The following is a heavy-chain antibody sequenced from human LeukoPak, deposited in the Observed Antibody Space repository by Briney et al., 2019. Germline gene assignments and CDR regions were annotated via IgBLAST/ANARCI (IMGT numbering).Heavy chain of an antibody. CDR2: IKQDGSEK. D-gene: IGHD3-10*01. V-gene: IGHV3-7*01. CDR3: ATHSDGFGEFFDY. J-gene: IGHJ4*02. CDR1: GFTFSSYW. Sequence: GGSLRLSCAASGFTFSSYWMSWVRQAPGKGLEWVANIKQDGSEKYYVDSVKGRFTISRDNAKNSLYLQMNSLRGEDTAVYYCATHSDGFGEFFDYWGQGTLVTVSS.